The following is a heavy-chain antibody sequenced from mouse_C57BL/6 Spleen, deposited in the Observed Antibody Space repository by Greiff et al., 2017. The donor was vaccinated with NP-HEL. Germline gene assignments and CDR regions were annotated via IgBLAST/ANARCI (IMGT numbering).Heavy chain of an antibody. CDR2: IYPGSGST. Sequence: QVQLQQPGAELVKPGASVKMSCKASGYTFTSYWITWVKQRPGQGLEWIGDIYPGSGSTNYHEKFKSKATLTVDTSSSTAYMQLSSLTSEDSAVYYWAIIYDGYSWFAYWGQGTLVTVSA. D-gene: IGHD2-3*01. CDR1: GYTFTSYW. CDR3: AIIYDGYSWFAY. J-gene: IGHJ3*01. V-gene: IGHV1-55*01.